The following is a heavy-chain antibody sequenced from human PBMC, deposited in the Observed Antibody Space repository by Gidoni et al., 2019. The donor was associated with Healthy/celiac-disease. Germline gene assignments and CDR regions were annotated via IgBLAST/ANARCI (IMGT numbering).Heavy chain of an antibody. CDR2: ISGSGGST. V-gene: IGHV3-23*01. CDR3: AKGEQQPED. CDR1: VFTFSSYA. J-gene: IGHJ4*02. D-gene: IGHD6-13*01. Sequence: EVQLLESGGGLVQPGGSLSLSVPASVFTFSSYAMSWVRQAPGKGLEWVSAISGSGGSTYYADSVKGRFTISRDNSKNTLYLQMNSLRAEDTAVYYCAKGEQQPEDWGQGTLVTVSS.